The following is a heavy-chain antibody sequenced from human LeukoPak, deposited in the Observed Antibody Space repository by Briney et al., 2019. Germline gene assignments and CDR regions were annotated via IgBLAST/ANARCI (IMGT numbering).Heavy chain of an antibody. J-gene: IGHJ4*02. D-gene: IGHD5-24*01. Sequence: SETLSLTCTVSGGSIRSYYWSWIWQPPGKTLEWIGYISYSGSTKYNTSLKSRVTVSVDMSKNQFSLNLNSVTAADTAVYYCARDFRDGYFDYWGQGTLVTVSS. V-gene: IGHV4-59*01. CDR1: GGSIRSYY. CDR2: ISYSGST. CDR3: ARDFRDGYFDY.